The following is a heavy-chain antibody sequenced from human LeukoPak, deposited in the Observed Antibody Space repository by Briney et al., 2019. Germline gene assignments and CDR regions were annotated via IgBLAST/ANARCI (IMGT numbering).Heavy chain of an antibody. V-gene: IGHV3-30*04. CDR1: GFTFSSNA. D-gene: IGHD6-6*01. CDR3: ARASSSTYGWFDP. CDR2: IRYDGSNK. J-gene: IGHJ5*02. Sequence: PGRSLRLSCAASGFTFSSNAMHWVRQAPGKGLEWVAFIRYDGSNKYYADSVKGRFTISRDNSKNTLYLQMSSLRSEDTAVYYCARASSSTYGWFDPWGQGTLVTVSS.